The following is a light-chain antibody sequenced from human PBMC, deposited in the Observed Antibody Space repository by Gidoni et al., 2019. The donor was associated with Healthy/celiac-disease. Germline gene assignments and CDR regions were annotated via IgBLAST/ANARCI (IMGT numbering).Light chain of an antibody. J-gene: IGKJ4*01. CDR1: PSISSY. Sequence: DIKMTQSPSSLSASVGDRVTITCRASPSISSYLNWYQKKPGKAPKLLIYTTSSLQSGVPSRFSGSGSGTDFTLTISSLQPEYFATYYCQHSYSPPPTFGGGTKVEVK. V-gene: IGKV1-39*01. CDR2: TTS. CDR3: QHSYSPPPT.